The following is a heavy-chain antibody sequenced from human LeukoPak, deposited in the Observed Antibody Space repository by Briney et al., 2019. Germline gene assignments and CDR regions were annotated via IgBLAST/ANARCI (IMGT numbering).Heavy chain of an antibody. Sequence: ASVKVSCKASGYTFTGYYMHWVRQVPGQGLEWVGWINPNSGGTNYAQKFQGRVTMTRDTSISTAYMELSRLRSDDTAVYYCARDYDILTGSHYYFDYWGQGTLVTVSS. D-gene: IGHD3-9*01. CDR1: GYTFTGYY. CDR3: ARDYDILTGSHYYFDY. CDR2: INPNSGGT. J-gene: IGHJ4*02. V-gene: IGHV1-2*02.